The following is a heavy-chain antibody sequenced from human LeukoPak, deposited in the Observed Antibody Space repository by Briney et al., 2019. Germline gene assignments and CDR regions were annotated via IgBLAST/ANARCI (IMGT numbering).Heavy chain of an antibody. V-gene: IGHV3-21*01. Sequence: GGSLRLSCAASGFTVSSNYMSWVRQAPGKGLEWVSSISGSSSYIYYADSVKGRFSISRDNAKNSLYLQMNSLRAEDTAVYYCARDLLGWELHYFDYWGQGTLVTVSS. CDR1: GFTVSSNY. J-gene: IGHJ4*02. D-gene: IGHD1-26*01. CDR3: ARDLLGWELHYFDY. CDR2: ISGSSSYI.